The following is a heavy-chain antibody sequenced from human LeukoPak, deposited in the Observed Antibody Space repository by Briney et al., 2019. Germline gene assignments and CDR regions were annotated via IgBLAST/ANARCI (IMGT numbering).Heavy chain of an antibody. J-gene: IGHJ5*02. CDR2: ISGSGGST. V-gene: IGHV3-23*01. D-gene: IGHD7-27*01. Sequence: GGSLRLSCAASGFTFSSYAMSWVRQAPGKGLEWVSAISGSGGSTYYADSVKGRFTISRDNSKNTLYLQMNSLRAEDTAVFYCAKAPGDGDWFDPWGQGTLVTVSS. CDR3: AKAPGDGDWFDP. CDR1: GFTFSSYA.